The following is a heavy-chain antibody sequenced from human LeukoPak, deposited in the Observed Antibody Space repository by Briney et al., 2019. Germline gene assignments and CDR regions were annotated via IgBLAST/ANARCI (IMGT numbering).Heavy chain of an antibody. D-gene: IGHD3-22*01. Sequence: GGSLRLSCAASGFTFSSNEMNWVRQAPGKGLEWVSYISSSGSTIYYADSVKGRFTISRDNAKNSLYLQMNSLRAEDTAVYYCARGAYYYDSSGYRDYWGQGTLVTVSS. V-gene: IGHV3-48*03. CDR2: ISSSGSTI. J-gene: IGHJ4*02. CDR1: GFTFSSNE. CDR3: ARGAYYYDSSGYRDY.